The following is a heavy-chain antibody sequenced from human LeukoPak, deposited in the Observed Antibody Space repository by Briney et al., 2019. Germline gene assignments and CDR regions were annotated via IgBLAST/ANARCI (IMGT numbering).Heavy chain of an antibody. CDR1: GGSISSSSYY. CDR2: IYYSGST. V-gene: IGHV4-39*07. CDR3: ARSEWFGTDY. D-gene: IGHD3-10*01. Sequence: PSETLSLTCTVSGGSISSSSYYWGWIRQPPGKGLEWIGSIYYSGSTYYNPSLKSRVTISVDTSKNQFSLKLSSVTAADTAVYYCARSEWFGTDYWGQGTLVTVSS. J-gene: IGHJ4*02.